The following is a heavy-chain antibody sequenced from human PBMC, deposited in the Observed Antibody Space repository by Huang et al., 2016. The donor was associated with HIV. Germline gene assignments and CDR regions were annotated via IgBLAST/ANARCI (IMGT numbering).Heavy chain of an antibody. Sequence: QVQLVQSGAEVKKPGASVKVSCKTSGYTFTSYYMHWVRQAPGQGLEWMGIVNPYNGRTSSAQKFQGRVTMTSDTSTSTVYMELSSLRSEDTAVYYCSRDTSGALKYAFDIWGQGTLVTVSS. CDR1: GYTFTSYY. V-gene: IGHV1-46*03. J-gene: IGHJ3*02. D-gene: IGHD2-8*01. CDR3: SRDTSGALKYAFDI. CDR2: VNPYNGRT.